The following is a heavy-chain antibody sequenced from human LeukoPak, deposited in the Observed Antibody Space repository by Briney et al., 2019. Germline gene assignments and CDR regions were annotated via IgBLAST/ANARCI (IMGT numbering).Heavy chain of an antibody. V-gene: IGHV3-9*01. CDR1: GFTFSTYW. J-gene: IGHJ4*02. CDR3: AKASYYDSSGYYDY. D-gene: IGHD3-22*01. CDR2: ISWNSGSI. Sequence: PGGSLRLSCTASGFTFSTYWMHWVRQAPGKGLEWVSGISWNSGSIGYADSVKGRFTISRDNAKNSLYLQMNSLRAEDTALYYCAKASYYDSSGYYDYWGQGTLVTVSS.